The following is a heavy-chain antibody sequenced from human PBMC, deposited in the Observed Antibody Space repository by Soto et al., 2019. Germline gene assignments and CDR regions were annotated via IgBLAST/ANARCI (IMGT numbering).Heavy chain of an antibody. CDR3: ARAPHYYDSSGYYQDYYGMDV. CDR2: IYYSGST. D-gene: IGHD3-22*01. V-gene: IGHV4-59*01. Sequence: SETLSLTCTVSGGSISSYYWSWIRQPPGKGLEWIGYIYYSGSTNYNPSLKSRVTISVDTSKNQFSLKLSSVTAADTAVYYCARAPHYYDSSGYYQDYYGMDVWGQGTTVTVSS. J-gene: IGHJ6*02. CDR1: GGSISSYY.